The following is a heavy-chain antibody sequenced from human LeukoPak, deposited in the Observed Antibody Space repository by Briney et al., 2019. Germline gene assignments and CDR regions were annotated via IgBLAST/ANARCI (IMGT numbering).Heavy chain of an antibody. Sequence: SETLSLTCTVSGGSISSYYWSWIRQPPGKGLEWIGYIYYSGSTNYNPSLKSRVTISVETSKNQFSLKLSSVTAADTAVYYCARDLGHYGSGSLDYWGQGTLVTVSS. D-gene: IGHD3-10*01. CDR3: ARDLGHYGSGSLDY. J-gene: IGHJ4*02. CDR2: IYYSGST. CDR1: GGSISSYY. V-gene: IGHV4-59*01.